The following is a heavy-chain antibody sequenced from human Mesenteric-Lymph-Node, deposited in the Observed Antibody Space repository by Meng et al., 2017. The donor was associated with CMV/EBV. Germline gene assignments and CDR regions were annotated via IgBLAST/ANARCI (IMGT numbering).Heavy chain of an antibody. CDR1: GFTFSSYW. J-gene: IGHJ2*01. Sequence: GESLKISCAASGFTFSSYWMSWVRQAPGKGLEWVSGINWNGGSTGYADSVKGRFNISRDNAKNSLYLQMNSLRAEDTALYYCARDQMVPLTYCSSTSCYTWYFDLWGRGTLVTVSS. CDR3: ARDQMVPLTYCSSTSCYTWYFDL. V-gene: IGHV3-20*04. D-gene: IGHD2-2*02. CDR2: INWNGGST.